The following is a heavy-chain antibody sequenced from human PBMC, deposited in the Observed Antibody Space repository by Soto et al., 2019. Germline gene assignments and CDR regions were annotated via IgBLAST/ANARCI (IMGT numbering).Heavy chain of an antibody. Sequence: GGSLRLSCAASGFTFSSYSMNWVRQAPGKGLEWVPSISSSSSYIYYADSVKGRFTISRDNAKNSLYLQMNSLRAEDTAVYYCARDGRIAARPYYYYGMDVWGQGTTVTVSS. J-gene: IGHJ6*02. CDR3: ARDGRIAARPYYYYGMDV. CDR2: ISSSSSYI. CDR1: GFTFSSYS. V-gene: IGHV3-21*01. D-gene: IGHD6-6*01.